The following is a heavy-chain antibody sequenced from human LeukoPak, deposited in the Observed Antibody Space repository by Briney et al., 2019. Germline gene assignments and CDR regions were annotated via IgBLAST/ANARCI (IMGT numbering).Heavy chain of an antibody. CDR1: GGSISSYF. J-gene: IGHJ4*02. D-gene: IGHD2-15*01. CDR3: ARNSCSGGSCYENRGYFDY. CDR2: IYSSGNT. V-gene: IGHV4-59*08. Sequence: SETLSLTCTVSGGSISSYFWSWIRQPPGKGLEWIGYIYSSGNTNYIPSLKSRVTISIDTSKNQFSLKLSSVTAADTAVYYCARNSCSGGSCYENRGYFDYWGQGTLVTVSS.